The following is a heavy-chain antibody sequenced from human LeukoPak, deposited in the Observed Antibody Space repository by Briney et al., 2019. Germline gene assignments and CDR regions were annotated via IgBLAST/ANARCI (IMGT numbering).Heavy chain of an antibody. CDR3: AKGGAYCCGTDCFATTGGP. V-gene: IGHV4-61*02. D-gene: IGHD2-21*01. J-gene: IGHJ5*02. CDR1: GYSISSGDYY. CDR2: VDLGGSP. Sequence: PSETLSLTCNVSGYSISSGDYYWTWIRQPAGKGLEWIGRVDLGGSPIIKHKLIRRFTVSVDPSKNRFSLSLASVTAADTATYYCAKGGAYCCGTDCFATTGGPWGRGALDTVSS.